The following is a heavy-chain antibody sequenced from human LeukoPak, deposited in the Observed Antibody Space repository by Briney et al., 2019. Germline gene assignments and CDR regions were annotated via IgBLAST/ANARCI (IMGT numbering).Heavy chain of an antibody. J-gene: IGHJ4*02. CDR2: IYYSGST. CDR1: GGSISCYY. Sequence: SETLSLTCTVSGGSISCYYWSWIRQPPGKGLEWIGYIYYSGSTNYNPSLKSRVTISVDTSKNQFSLKLSSVTAADTAVYYCARDGGDGYSPDYWGQGTLVTVSS. V-gene: IGHV4-59*01. CDR3: ARDGGDGYSPDY. D-gene: IGHD5-24*01.